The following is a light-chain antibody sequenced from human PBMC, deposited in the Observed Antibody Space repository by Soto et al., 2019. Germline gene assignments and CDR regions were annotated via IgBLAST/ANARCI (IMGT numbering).Light chain of an antibody. CDR2: EVT. Sequence: QSVLSPSASVSGSPGQSITISCTGTRSDVGANHYVSWYQQYPGEAPKVIIYEVTNRPSGVSNRFSGSRSDHTASLTISGLQAEDEADYYCTSHTGGGSLDVFGTGTKVTVL. CDR1: RSDVGANHY. CDR3: TSHTGGGSLDV. J-gene: IGLJ1*01. V-gene: IGLV2-14*01.